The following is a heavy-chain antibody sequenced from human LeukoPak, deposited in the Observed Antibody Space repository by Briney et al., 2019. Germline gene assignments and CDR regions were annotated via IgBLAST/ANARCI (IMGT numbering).Heavy chain of an antibody. Sequence: SETLSLTCTGSGGSISSSSYFWGWIRQPPGKGLEWTGTINNSGSTYHNPSLKSRLTISVDTSKNHFSLKLSSVTAADTAVYYCARDPAMLRTFDYWGQGTLVTVSS. D-gene: IGHD3-16*01. J-gene: IGHJ4*02. CDR2: INNSGST. CDR1: GGSISSSSYF. V-gene: IGHV4-39*07. CDR3: ARDPAMLRTFDY.